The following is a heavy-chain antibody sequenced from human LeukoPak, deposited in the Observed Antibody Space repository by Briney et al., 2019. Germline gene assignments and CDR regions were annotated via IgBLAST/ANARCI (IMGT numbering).Heavy chain of an antibody. V-gene: IGHV4-39*01. CDR3: AEALSRYGDYFEPWSDP. J-gene: IGHJ5*02. Sequence: SETLSLTCTVSGGSISSSSYYWGWIRQPPGKGLEWIGSIYYSGSTYYNPSLKSRVTISVDTSKNQFSLKLSYVTAADTAAYYCAEALSRYGDYFEPWSDPWGQGTLVTVSS. CDR2: IYYSGST. CDR1: GGSISSSSYY. D-gene: IGHD4-17*01.